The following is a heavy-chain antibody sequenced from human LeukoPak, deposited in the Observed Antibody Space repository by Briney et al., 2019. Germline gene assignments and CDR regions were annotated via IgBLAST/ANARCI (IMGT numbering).Heavy chain of an antibody. CDR2: ISGSGGRT. CDR3: AMAVIGSGWTLDY. Sequence: PGGSLRFSCAASGFTFISYAMSWVGQAPGKGLEWVSSISGSGGRTSYADSVQGRFTISRDNSKNTLYLELNSLRAEDAAVYFCAMAVIGSGWTLDYWGQGTLVTVS. J-gene: IGHJ4*02. V-gene: IGHV3-23*01. D-gene: IGHD6-19*01. CDR1: GFTFISYA.